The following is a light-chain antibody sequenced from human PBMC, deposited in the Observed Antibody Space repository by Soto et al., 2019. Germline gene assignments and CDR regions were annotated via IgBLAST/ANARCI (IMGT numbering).Light chain of an antibody. J-gene: IGLJ1*01. V-gene: IGLV2-14*03. CDR1: SSDVGGYNY. CDR3: NSYAGSNNFYV. Sequence: QSVLTQPASVSGCPGQSITISCTGTSSDVGGYNYVSWYQHHPGKAPKLIIYDVSNRPSGVSNRFSGSKSGNTASLTVSGLQAEDEADYYCNSYAGSNNFYVFGTGTKVPVL. CDR2: DVS.